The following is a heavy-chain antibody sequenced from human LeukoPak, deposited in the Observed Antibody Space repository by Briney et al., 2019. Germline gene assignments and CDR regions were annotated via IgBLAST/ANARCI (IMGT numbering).Heavy chain of an antibody. CDR1: GGSISSGDYY. J-gene: IGHJ6*02. CDR2: INHSGCT. V-gene: IGHV4-39*07. CDR3: ARGQHHYYYYGMDV. Sequence: SETLSLTCTVSGGSISSGDYYWSWIRQPPGKGLEWIGEINHSGCTNYNPSLKSRVTISVDTSKNQFSLKLSSVTAADTAVYYCARGQHHYYYYGMDVWGQGTTVAVSS.